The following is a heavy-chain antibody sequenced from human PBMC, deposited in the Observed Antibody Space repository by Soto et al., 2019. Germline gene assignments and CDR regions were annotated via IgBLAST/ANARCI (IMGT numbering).Heavy chain of an antibody. V-gene: IGHV4-34*01. CDR2: INHSGST. Sequence: PSETLSLTCAVYGGSFSGYYWHWIRQPPGKGLEWIGEINHSGSTNYNPSLKSRVTISVDTSKNQFSLKLSSVTAADTAVYYCGRKGVSKNFDYWGQGTLVTVSS. CDR1: GGSFSGYY. CDR3: GRKGVSKNFDY. J-gene: IGHJ4*02.